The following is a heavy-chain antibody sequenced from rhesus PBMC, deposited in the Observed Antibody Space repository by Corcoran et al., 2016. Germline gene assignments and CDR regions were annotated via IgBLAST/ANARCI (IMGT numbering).Heavy chain of an antibody. CDR3: AKDEDYGNLLY. CDR2: INSGGGST. Sequence: EVQLVETGGGLVQPGGSLKLSCAASGFTFSSYGMSWVRQAPGKGLEWVLAINSGGGSTYYADSVKGRFTISRDNSKNTLYLQMNSLRAEDTAVYYCAKDEDYGNLLYWGQGVLVTVSS. J-gene: IGHJ4*01. CDR1: GFTFSSYG. D-gene: IGHD4-35*01. V-gene: IGHV3S5*01.